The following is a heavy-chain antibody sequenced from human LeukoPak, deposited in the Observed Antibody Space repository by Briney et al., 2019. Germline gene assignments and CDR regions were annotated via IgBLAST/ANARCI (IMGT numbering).Heavy chain of an antibody. CDR3: ARGWDTAMVFDY. CDR1: GGSFSGYY. CDR2: INHSGST. D-gene: IGHD5-18*01. V-gene: IGHV4-34*01. J-gene: IGHJ4*02. Sequence: SETLSLTCAVYGGSFSGYYWSWICQPRGKGLEWIGEINHSGSTNYNPSLKSRVTISVDTSKNQFSLKLSSVTAADTAVYYCARGWDTAMVFDYWGRGTLVTVSS.